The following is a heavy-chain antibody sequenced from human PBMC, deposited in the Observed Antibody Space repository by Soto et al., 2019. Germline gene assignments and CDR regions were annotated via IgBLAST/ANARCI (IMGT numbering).Heavy chain of an antibody. V-gene: IGHV3-11*01. J-gene: IGHJ3*02. D-gene: IGHD2-8*01. CDR3: AKSMLGAFDI. CDR1: GFTFSDYY. CDR2: ISSSGSTI. Sequence: GGSLRLSCAASGFTFSDYYMSWIRRAPGKGLEWVSYISSSGSTIYYADSVNGRFTISRDNAKNPLYLQMNSLRAEDTAVYYCAKSMLGAFDIWGQGTMVTVSS.